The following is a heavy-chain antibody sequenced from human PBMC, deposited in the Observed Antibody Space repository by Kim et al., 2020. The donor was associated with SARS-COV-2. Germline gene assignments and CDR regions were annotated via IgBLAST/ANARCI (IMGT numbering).Heavy chain of an antibody. CDR2: ISYDGSNK. D-gene: IGHD1-26*01. Sequence: GGSLRLSCAASGFTFSSYAMHWVRQAPGKGLEWVAVISYDGSNKYYADSVKGRFTISRDNSKNTLYLQMNSLRAEDTAVNYCARDQGEFDYWGQGTLVTV. J-gene: IGHJ4*02. CDR3: ARDQGEFDY. CDR1: GFTFSSYA. V-gene: IGHV3-30*04.